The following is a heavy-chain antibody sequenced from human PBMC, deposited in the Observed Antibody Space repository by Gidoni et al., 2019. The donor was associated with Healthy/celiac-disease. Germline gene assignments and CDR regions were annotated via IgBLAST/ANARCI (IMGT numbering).Heavy chain of an antibody. CDR2: ISWNGGSI. J-gene: IGHJ3*02. CDR1: GFTFGGYA. V-gene: IGHV3-9*01. D-gene: IGHD1-26*01. Sequence: EVQLVESGGGLVQPGRPLRLSCGAAGFTFGGYAMHWVRQAPGKGLEWISGISWNGGSIGYADSVKGRFTISRDNAKNSLYLQMNSLRAEDTALYYCAKDTVSGSYYRGAFDIWGQGTMVTVSS. CDR3: AKDTVSGSYYRGAFDI.